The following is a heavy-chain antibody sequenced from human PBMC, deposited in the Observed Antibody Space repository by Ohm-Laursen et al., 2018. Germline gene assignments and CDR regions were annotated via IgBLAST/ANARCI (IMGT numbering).Heavy chain of an antibody. V-gene: IGHV3-9*01. Sequence: RSLRLSCAAPGFTFDDYAMHWVRQAPGKGLEWVSGISWNSGSIGYADSVKGRFTISRDNAKNSLYLQMNSLRAEDTALYYCAKSADSSGYYRGGFDYWGQGTLVTVSS. J-gene: IGHJ4*02. CDR3: AKSADSSGYYRGGFDY. CDR2: ISWNSGSI. D-gene: IGHD3-22*01. CDR1: GFTFDDYA.